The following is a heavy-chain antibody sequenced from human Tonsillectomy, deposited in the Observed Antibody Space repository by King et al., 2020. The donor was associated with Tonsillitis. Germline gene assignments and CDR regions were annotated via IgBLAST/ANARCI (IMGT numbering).Heavy chain of an antibody. CDR2: IWYDGSNK. CDR3: AGEGVVVVQAAIGAFDI. J-gene: IGHJ3*02. V-gene: IGHV3-33*01. D-gene: IGHD2-2*01. CDR1: GLTFSSYG. Sequence: VQLVESGGGVVQPGRSLRLSCAASGLTFSSYGMHWVRQAPGKGLEWVAVIWYDGSNKYYADSVKGRFTISRDNSKNTLDLQMNSLRAEDTAVDYCAGEGVVVVQAAIGAFDIWGQGTMVTVSS.